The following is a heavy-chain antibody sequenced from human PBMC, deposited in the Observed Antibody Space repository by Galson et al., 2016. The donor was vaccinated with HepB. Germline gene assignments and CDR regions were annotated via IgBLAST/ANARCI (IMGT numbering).Heavy chain of an antibody. CDR1: GFTFSSFG. V-gene: IGHV3-30*03. CDR3: ATPLGYCSGGTCYGGYFYGMDD. Sequence: SLRLSCAASGFTFSSFGMHWVRQAPGKGLEWVAVISSDGNNKYSADSVKGRFTISRDNSENTLYLQMNSLRAEDTAVYYCATPLGYCSGGTCYGGYFYGMDDWGQGTTVIVS. CDR2: ISSDGNNK. J-gene: IGHJ6*02. D-gene: IGHD2-15*01.